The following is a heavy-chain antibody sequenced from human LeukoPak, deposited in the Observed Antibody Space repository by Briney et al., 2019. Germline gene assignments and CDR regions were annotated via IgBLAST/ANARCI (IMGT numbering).Heavy chain of an antibody. D-gene: IGHD1-26*01. J-gene: IGHJ5*02. V-gene: IGHV4-4*02. CDR1: GGSISSSNW. CDR3: AKTRGSVGATSSVDNWLDP. CDR2: IYHSGST. Sequence: PSGTLSLTCAVSGGSISSSNWWSWVRQPPGKGLEWIGEIYHSGSTNYNPSLKSRVTISMDKTKNQFSLKLNSVTAADTAVYYCAKTRGSVGATSSVDNWLDPWGQGTLVTVSS.